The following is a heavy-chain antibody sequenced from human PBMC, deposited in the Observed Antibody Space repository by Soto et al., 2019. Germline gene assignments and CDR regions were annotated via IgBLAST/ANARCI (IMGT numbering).Heavy chain of an antibody. CDR1: GFTFDDYA. Sequence: DVQLVESGGGLVQPGRSLRLSCAASGFTFDDYAMHWVRQAPGKGLEWVSGISWNSGSIGYADSVKGRFTISRDNAKNSLYLQMNSLRAEDTALYYCAKTWIGYCSSTSCRTDAFDIWGQGTMVTVSS. D-gene: IGHD2-2*01. J-gene: IGHJ3*02. V-gene: IGHV3-9*01. CDR3: AKTWIGYCSSTSCRTDAFDI. CDR2: ISWNSGSI.